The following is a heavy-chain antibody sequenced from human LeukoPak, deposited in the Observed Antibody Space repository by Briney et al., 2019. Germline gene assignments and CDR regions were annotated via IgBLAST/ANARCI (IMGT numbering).Heavy chain of an antibody. Sequence: GASVKVSCKASGYTFTDYYMHWVRQAPGQGLEWMGWINPNSGDTNYAQKFQGRVTLTRDTSISTAYMELSRLRSDDTAVYYCATTFGVGATRPFDYWGQGTLVTVSS. CDR1: GYTFTDYY. V-gene: IGHV1-2*02. D-gene: IGHD1-26*01. CDR3: ATTFGVGATRPFDY. J-gene: IGHJ4*02. CDR2: INPNSGDT.